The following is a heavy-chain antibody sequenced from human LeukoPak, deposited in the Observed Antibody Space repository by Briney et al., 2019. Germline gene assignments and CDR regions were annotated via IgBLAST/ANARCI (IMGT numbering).Heavy chain of an antibody. CDR1: GFTFTTYG. CDR2: VLYDGFNT. J-gene: IGHJ4*02. CDR3: AKDGNWARFEN. V-gene: IGHV3-30*18. D-gene: IGHD7-27*01. Sequence: GGSLRLSCAASGFTFTTYGMNWVRQAPGKGLEWVAAVLYDGFNTYYADSVKGRFTISRDNSKNTLYLQMNSLRPDDTAIYYCAKDGNWARFENWGQGTLVTVSS.